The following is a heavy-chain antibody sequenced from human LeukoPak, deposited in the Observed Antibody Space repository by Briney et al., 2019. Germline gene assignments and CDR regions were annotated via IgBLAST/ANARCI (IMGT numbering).Heavy chain of an antibody. CDR2: IYPADSDT. CDR3: ARLLSHGYGPNRYFDY. Sequence: GESLKISCKGSGYRFTNYWIGWVRQMPGKGLEWMGVIYPADSDTRYNPSFQGQVTISADRSFSTAYLQWSSLKASDTAMYYCARLLSHGYGPNRYFDYWGQGNLVTVSS. CDR1: GYRFTNYW. D-gene: IGHD5-18*01. J-gene: IGHJ4*02. V-gene: IGHV5-51*01.